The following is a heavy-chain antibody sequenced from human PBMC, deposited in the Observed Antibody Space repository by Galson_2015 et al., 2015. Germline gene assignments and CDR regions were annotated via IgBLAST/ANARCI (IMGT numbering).Heavy chain of an antibody. CDR3: ARDQGGCSGCDWGT. CDR2: IFSNGAT. Sequence: SLRLSCAASGFTVSSTYMNWVRQAPGKGLEWVSVIFSNGATYYADSVKGRFSISRDNSKNTLYLQMDSLRAEDTAVYFCARDQGGCSGCDWGTWGQGTLLTVSS. D-gene: IGHD5-12*01. V-gene: IGHV3-53*01. CDR1: GFTVSSTY. J-gene: IGHJ4*02.